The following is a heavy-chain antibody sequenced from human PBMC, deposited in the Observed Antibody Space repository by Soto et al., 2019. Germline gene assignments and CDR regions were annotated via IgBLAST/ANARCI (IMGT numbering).Heavy chain of an antibody. V-gene: IGHV4-39*01. Sequence: QLQLQESGPGLVKPSETLSLTCTVSGGSISSSNYYWGWIRQPPGKGLEWIGSIYYSGSTYYNPSLKSRVTISVDTSKNQFSLRLSSVTAADTAVYYCARRGLGEPVNYWGQGTLVTVSS. CDR3: ARRGLGEPVNY. J-gene: IGHJ4*02. D-gene: IGHD3-10*01. CDR2: IYYSGST. CDR1: GGSISSSNYY.